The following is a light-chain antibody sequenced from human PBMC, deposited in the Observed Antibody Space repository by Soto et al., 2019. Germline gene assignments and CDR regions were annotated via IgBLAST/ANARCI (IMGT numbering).Light chain of an antibody. J-gene: IGKJ1*01. V-gene: IGKV3-20*01. CDR3: QQYDNWPT. CDR1: QSVSSSY. Sequence: EIVLTQSPWTLPLSHRERATLSCRASQSVSSSYLAWYQQKPGQAPRLLIYGASNRATGIPDRFSGSGSGTDFTLTISSLQPDDFATYYCQQYDNWPTFGQGTKVDIK. CDR2: GAS.